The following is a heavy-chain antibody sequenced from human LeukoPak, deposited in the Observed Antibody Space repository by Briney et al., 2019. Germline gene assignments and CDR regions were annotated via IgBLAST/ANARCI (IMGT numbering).Heavy chain of an antibody. CDR3: ARDGSGSGSYYYFLDV. Sequence: ASVKVSCKASGYTFTSYYMHWVRQAPGQGLEWMGIINPSGGSTSYAQKFQGRVTMTRDTSTRKVYMELSSLRSGDTAVYYCARDGSGSGSYYYFLDVWGKGTTVTVSS. J-gene: IGHJ6*03. D-gene: IGHD3-10*01. CDR2: INPSGGST. V-gene: IGHV1-46*01. CDR1: GYTFTSYY.